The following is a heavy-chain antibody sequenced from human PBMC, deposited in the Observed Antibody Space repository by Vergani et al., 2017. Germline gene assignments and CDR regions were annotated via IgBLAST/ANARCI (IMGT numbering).Heavy chain of an antibody. J-gene: IGHJ4*02. CDR1: GFTFSSYS. D-gene: IGHD3-10*01. V-gene: IGHV3-21*01. CDR2: ISSSSSYI. Sequence: EVQLVESGGGLVKPGGSLRLSCAASGFTFSSYSMNWVRQATGKGLEWGSSISSSSSYIYYADSVKGRFTISRDNAKNSLYLQMNSRRADDTAVYYCARDLRNYYGSGVLYWGQGTLVTVSS. CDR3: ARDLRNYYGSGVLY.